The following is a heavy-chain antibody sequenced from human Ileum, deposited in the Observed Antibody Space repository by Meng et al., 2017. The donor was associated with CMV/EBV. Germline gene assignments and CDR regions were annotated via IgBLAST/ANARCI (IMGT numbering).Heavy chain of an antibody. J-gene: IGHJ6*02. CDR3: ANWALSYGDGMDV. V-gene: IGHV3-66*02. Sequence: GGSLRLSCAASGIIVSRNDINWVRQASGKGLEWVSGLFRNDGTQYADSVKGRFTVSRDDSKNTLYLQMNSLRAEDTAVYYCANWALSYGDGMDVWGQGTTVTVSS. D-gene: IGHD5-18*01. CDR1: GIIVSRND. CDR2: LFRNDGT.